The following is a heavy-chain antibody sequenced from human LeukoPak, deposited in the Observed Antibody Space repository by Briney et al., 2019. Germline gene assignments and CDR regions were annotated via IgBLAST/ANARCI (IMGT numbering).Heavy chain of an antibody. CDR3: ARQHYYDSSGFYPPATRVYYYYYYMDV. J-gene: IGHJ6*03. CDR1: GYSISGGYY. D-gene: IGHD3-22*01. Sequence: SETLSLTCAVSGYSISGGYYWGWIRQPPGKGLQWIGSFYHSGSTYYNPSLRSRVTISVDTSKNQFSLELSSVTAADTAVYYCARQHYYDSSGFYPPATRVYYYYYYMDVCGKGTTVTVSS. CDR2: FYHSGST. V-gene: IGHV4-38-2*01.